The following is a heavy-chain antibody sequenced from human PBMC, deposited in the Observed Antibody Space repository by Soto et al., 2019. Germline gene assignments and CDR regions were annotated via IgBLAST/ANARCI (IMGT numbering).Heavy chain of an antibody. V-gene: IGHV3-7*01. J-gene: IGHJ4*02. D-gene: IGHD3-10*01. CDR3: LRNGPDYGNYYDY. CDR1: GFTFNTYW. Sequence: EVQLVESGGGLVQPGGSLRLSCVASGFTFNTYWMSWVRQAPGKGLEWVANIKDDGRVRYYVDSVKGRFTISRDNAVTSLYLQMNSLRVEDTAVYYFLRNGPDYGNYYDYLGQGILVTVSS. CDR2: IKDDGRVR.